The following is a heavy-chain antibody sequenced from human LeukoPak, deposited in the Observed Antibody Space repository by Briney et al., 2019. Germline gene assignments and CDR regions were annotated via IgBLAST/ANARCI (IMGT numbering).Heavy chain of an antibody. CDR1: GYKFTSYW. Sequence: GESLKISCKASGYKFTSYWIGWVRQMPGKGLEWMGIIYPSDSDTRYSPSFRGQVTISADKSISTAYLQWSSLKASDTAMYYCARRRWELLRGHDAFDIWGQGTMVTVSS. D-gene: IGHD1-26*01. CDR3: ARRRWELLRGHDAFDI. J-gene: IGHJ3*02. CDR2: IYPSDSDT. V-gene: IGHV5-51*01.